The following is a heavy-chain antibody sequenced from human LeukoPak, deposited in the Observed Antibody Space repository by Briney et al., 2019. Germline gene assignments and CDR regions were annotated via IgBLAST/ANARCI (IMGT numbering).Heavy chain of an antibody. CDR3: ASGLYGSGSYLGDY. CDR2: ISSSSSDI. D-gene: IGHD3-10*01. J-gene: IGHJ4*02. V-gene: IGHV3-21*01. CDR1: GFTFSSYS. Sequence: GGSLRLSCAASGFTFSSYSMSWVRQAPGKGLEWVSSISSSSSDIYYADSVKGRFTISRDNAKNSLYLQMNSLRAEDTAVYYCASGLYGSGSYLGDYWGQGTLVTVSS.